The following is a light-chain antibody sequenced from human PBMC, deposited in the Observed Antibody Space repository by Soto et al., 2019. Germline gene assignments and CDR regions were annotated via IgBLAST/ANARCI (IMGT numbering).Light chain of an antibody. Sequence: EIVLTQSPATLSLSPGERATLSCRASQSVSSYLAWYQQKPGQAPRLLIYDASNRATAIPARFSVSGSGTDFTLTISSLEPEDFAVYYCQHRSNWPPWTFGQGTKVEIK. CDR2: DAS. J-gene: IGKJ1*01. CDR1: QSVSSY. CDR3: QHRSNWPPWT. V-gene: IGKV3-11*01.